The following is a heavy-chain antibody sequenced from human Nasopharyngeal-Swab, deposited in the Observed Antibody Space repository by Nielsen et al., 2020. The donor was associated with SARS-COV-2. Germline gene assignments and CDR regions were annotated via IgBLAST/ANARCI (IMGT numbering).Heavy chain of an antibody. J-gene: IGHJ3*02. CDR2: ISGSGGTT. V-gene: IGHV3-23*01. CDR1: GFTFDSYA. Sequence: GGSLRLSCAASGFTFDSYAMRWARQAPGKGLEWVSSISGSGGTTYYADSVKGRFTISRGNSKNTLYLQMNSLRAEDTAVYYCARDFWNDAFDIWGQGTMVTVSS. CDR3: ARDFWNDAFDI. D-gene: IGHD3-3*01.